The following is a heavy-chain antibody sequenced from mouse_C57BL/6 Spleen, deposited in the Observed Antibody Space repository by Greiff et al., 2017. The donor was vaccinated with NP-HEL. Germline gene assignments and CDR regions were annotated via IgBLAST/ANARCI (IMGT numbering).Heavy chain of an antibody. CDR3: ARSNYLYAMDY. CDR1: GISITTGNYR. J-gene: IGHJ4*01. CDR2: IYYSGTI. Sequence: EVKLMESGPGLVKPSQTVFLTCTVTGISITTGNYRWSWIRQFPGNKLEWIGYIYYSGTITYNPSLTSRTTITRDTPKNQFFLEMNSLTAEDTATYYCARSNYLYAMDYWGQGTSVTVSS. D-gene: IGHD2-5*01. V-gene: IGHV3-5*01.